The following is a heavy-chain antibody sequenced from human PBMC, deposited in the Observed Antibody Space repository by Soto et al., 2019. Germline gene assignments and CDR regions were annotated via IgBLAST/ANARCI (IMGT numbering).Heavy chain of an antibody. CDR1: EGSIRSSDG. CDR3: AREVRYSSSWYRLGFDP. V-gene: IGHV4-4*02. J-gene: IGHJ5*02. D-gene: IGHD6-13*01. CDR2: IYHSGST. Sequence: PSDTKSLTSAVSEGSIRSSDGWSWVRQPPGKGLEWIGEIYHSGSTNYNPSLKSRVTISVDKSKNQFSLKLSSVTAADTAVYYCAREVRYSSSWYRLGFDPWGQGTLVTVSS.